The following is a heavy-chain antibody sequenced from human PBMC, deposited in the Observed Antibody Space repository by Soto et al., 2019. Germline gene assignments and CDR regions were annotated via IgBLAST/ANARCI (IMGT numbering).Heavy chain of an antibody. J-gene: IGHJ1*01. CDR2: ISGSGGST. CDR3: AKDYHDYPTKINGH. Sequence: GGSLRLSCAASGFTFSSYAMSWVRQAPGKGLEWVSAISGSGGSTYYADSVKGRFTISRDNSKNTLYLQMNSLRAEDTAVYYCAKDYHDYPTKINGHWGQGTLVTVSS. D-gene: IGHD4-17*01. CDR1: GFTFSSYA. V-gene: IGHV3-23*01.